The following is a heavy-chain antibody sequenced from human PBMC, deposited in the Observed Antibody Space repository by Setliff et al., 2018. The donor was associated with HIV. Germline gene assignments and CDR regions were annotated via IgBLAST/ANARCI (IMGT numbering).Heavy chain of an antibody. CDR2: IYYSGSA. D-gene: IGHD3-10*01. CDR1: GGSISSYY. CDR3: AREWRGRYYYYMDV. V-gene: IGHV4-59*06. Sequence: SETLSLTCTVSGGSISSYYWSWIRQHPDKGLEWIGYIYYSGSAYYNPSLKSRVTISLDTSKSQFSLKLTSMTAADTAVYYCAREWRGRYYYYMDVWGKGTTVTVSS. J-gene: IGHJ6*03.